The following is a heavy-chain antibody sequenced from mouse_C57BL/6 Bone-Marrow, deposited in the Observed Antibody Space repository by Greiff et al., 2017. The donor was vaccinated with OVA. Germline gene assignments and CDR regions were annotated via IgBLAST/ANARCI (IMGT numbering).Heavy chain of an antibody. CDR3: ARDLMDY. V-gene: IGHV7-1*01. CDR1: GFTFSDFY. Sequence: EVNVVESGGGLVQSGRSLRLSCATSGFTFSDFYMEWVRQAPGKGLEWIAASRNKANDYTTEYSASVKGRFIVSRDTSQSILYLQMNALRAEDTAIYYCARDLMDYWGQGTSVTVSS. J-gene: IGHJ4*01. CDR2: SRNKANDYTT.